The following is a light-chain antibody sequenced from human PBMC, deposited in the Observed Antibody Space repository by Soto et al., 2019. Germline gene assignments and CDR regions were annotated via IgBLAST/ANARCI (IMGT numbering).Light chain of an antibody. J-gene: IGKJ3*01. CDR1: ESISSHY. CDR2: AAS. V-gene: IGKV3-20*01. Sequence: PGERATLSCRASESISSHYIAWYQHKPGQAPRLLIFAASTRATGIPDRFSGSWSGTDFTLTISRLEPEDFAMYYCQNFGDSPFTFGPGTKVDIK. CDR3: QNFGDSPFT.